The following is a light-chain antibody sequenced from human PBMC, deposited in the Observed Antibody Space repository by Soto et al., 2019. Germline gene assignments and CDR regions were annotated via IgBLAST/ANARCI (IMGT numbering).Light chain of an antibody. J-gene: IGLJ1*01. V-gene: IGLV2-14*01. CDR1: SSDFGGYNY. CDR2: DVS. CDR3: SSYTSSSTLRV. Sequence: HSVLTQPASVSGSPGQSITISCTGTSSDFGGYNYVSWYQQHPGKAPKLMIYDVSNRPSGVSNRFSGSKSGNTASLTISGLQAEDEADYYCSSYTSSSTLRVFGTGTKATVL.